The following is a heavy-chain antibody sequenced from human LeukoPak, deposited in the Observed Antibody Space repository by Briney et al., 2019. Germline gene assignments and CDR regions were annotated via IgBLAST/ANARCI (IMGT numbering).Heavy chain of an antibody. V-gene: IGHV3-48*04. CDR2: ISSVSSII. J-gene: IGHJ6*03. CDR3: AGDYYDNSGYYYPGYYYYMDV. CDR1: GFTFSSYS. D-gene: IGHD3-22*01. Sequence: GGSLRLSCAASGFTFSSYSMHWVRQAPGKGLEWVSYISSVSSIIYYADPVKGRFTISRDNAKNSLYLQMNSLRAEDTAVYYCAGDYYDNSGYYYPGYYYYMDVWGKGTTVTVSS.